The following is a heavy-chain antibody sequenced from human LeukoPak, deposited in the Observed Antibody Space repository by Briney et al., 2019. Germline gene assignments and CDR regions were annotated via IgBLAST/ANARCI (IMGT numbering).Heavy chain of an antibody. V-gene: IGHV3-30*02. CDR1: GFTFSSYG. CDR3: AKDRRGDYYYYMDV. J-gene: IGHJ6*03. Sequence: PGGSLRLSCAASGFTFSSYGMHWVRQVPGKGLEWVAFIRYDGSNKYYADSVKGRFTISRDNSKNTLYLQMNSLRAEDTAVYYCAKDRRGDYYYYMDVWGKGTTVTVSS. D-gene: IGHD4-17*01. CDR2: IRYDGSNK.